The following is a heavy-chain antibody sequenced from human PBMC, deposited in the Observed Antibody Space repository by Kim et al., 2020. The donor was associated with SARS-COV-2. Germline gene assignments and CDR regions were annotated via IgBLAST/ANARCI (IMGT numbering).Heavy chain of an antibody. Sequence: SETLSLTCTVSGGSISSYFWSWIRQPPGKGLEWIGYIFYSGSTNYNPSLKSRVTISIDTSKNQFSLKLSSVPAADTAVYYCARDRRGYDFWSAYYTAAPYFDYWGQGALVTVSS. V-gene: IGHV4-59*01. J-gene: IGHJ4*02. CDR2: IFYSGST. CDR3: ARDRRGYDFWSAYYTAAPYFDY. CDR1: GGSISSYF. D-gene: IGHD3-3*01.